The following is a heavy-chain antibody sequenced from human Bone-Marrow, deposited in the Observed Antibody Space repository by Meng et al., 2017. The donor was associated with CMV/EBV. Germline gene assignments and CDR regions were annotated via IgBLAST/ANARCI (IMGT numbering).Heavy chain of an antibody. CDR1: GYVFTTYG. V-gene: IGHV1-18*01. D-gene: IGHD2-15*01. J-gene: IGHJ6*02. CDR3: ARDRHIVVLYGMDV. Sequence: ASVKVSCKASGYVFTTYGITWLRQAPGQRLECMGWISGYNGDTDYAQKLQGRVTMTRDTSISTAYMELSRLRSDDTAVYYCARDRHIVVLYGMDVWGQGTTVTVSS. CDR2: ISGYNGDT.